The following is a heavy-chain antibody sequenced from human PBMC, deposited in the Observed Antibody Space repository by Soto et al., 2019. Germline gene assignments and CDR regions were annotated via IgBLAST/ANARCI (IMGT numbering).Heavy chain of an antibody. V-gene: IGHV4-34*09. CDR2: IYYSGST. J-gene: IGHJ5*02. D-gene: IGHD2-15*01. CDR3: ARTIPDCSGGSCYEYGYYGKSNWFDP. Sequence: SETLSLTCAVYGGSFSGYYWSWIRQPPGKGLEWIGYIYYSGSTYYNPSLKSRVTISVDTSKNQFSLKLSSVTAADTAVYYCARTIPDCSGGSCYEYGYYGKSNWFDPWGQGTLVTVSS. CDR1: GGSFSGYY.